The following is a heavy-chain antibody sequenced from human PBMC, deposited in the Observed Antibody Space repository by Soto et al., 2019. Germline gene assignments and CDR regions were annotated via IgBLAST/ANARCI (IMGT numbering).Heavy chain of an antibody. CDR1: GDSISSYY. J-gene: IGHJ4*02. D-gene: IGHD3-22*01. CDR3: ARVDSGYAYFDY. CDR2: IYYSGST. V-gene: IGHV4-59*01. Sequence: SETLSLTCAVSGDSISSYYWSWIRQPPGKGLEWIGYIYYSGSTNYNPSLKSRVTISVDTSKNQFSLKLSSVTAADTAVYYCARVDSGYAYFDYWGQGTLVTVSS.